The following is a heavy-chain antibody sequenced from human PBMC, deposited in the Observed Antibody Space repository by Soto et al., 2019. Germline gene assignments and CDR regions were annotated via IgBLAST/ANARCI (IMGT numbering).Heavy chain of an antibody. Sequence: GGSLRLSCAASGFTFSSYAMSWVRQAPGKGLEWVSAISGSGGGTYYADSVKGRFTISRDNSKNTLYLQMNSLRAEDTAVYYCAKDLPIVVTHQWFDPWGQGTLVTVSS. V-gene: IGHV3-23*01. J-gene: IGHJ5*02. CDR1: GFTFSSYA. D-gene: IGHD2-15*01. CDR2: ISGSGGGT. CDR3: AKDLPIVVTHQWFDP.